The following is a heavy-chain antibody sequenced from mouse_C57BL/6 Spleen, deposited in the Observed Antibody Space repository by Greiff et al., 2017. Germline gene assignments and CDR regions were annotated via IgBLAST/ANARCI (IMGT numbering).Heavy chain of an antibody. V-gene: IGHV1-61*01. Sequence: QVQLQQPGAELVRPGSSVKLSCKASGYTFTSYWMDWVKQRPGQGLEWIGNIYPSDSETHYNQKFKDKATLTVDKSSSTAYMQLSSLTSEDSAVXYCARRWDESDYWGQGTTLTVSS. J-gene: IGHJ2*01. CDR3: ARRWDESDY. D-gene: IGHD4-1*01. CDR1: GYTFTSYW. CDR2: IYPSDSET.